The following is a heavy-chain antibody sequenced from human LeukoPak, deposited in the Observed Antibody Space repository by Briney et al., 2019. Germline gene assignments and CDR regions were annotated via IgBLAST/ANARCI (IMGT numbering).Heavy chain of an antibody. CDR2: IYYSGST. V-gene: IGHV4-59*12. CDR3: APGDSTSGWEAGYFFDY. CDR1: GGSISSYY. D-gene: IGHD6-19*01. J-gene: IGHJ4*02. Sequence: SETLSLTCTVAGGSISSYYWSWIRQPPGEGLEWIGYIYYSGSTNYNPSLKSRVTISVDKSKNQFSLKLSSVTAADTAVYYCAPGDSTSGWEAGYFFDYWGPGTLVTVSS.